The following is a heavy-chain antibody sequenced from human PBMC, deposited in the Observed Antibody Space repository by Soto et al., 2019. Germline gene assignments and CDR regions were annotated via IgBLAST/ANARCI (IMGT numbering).Heavy chain of an antibody. J-gene: IGHJ5*02. CDR2: ISAYNGNT. CDR1: GYTFTSYG. Sequence: ASVKVSCKASGYTFTSYGISWVRQAPGQGLEWMGWISAYNGNTNYAQKLQGRVTMTTDTSTSTAYMALRSLRPDDTTVYYCARDLSYYDFWSGYYLGFYGCSEWFDPWGQGTLVTVAS. CDR3: ARDLSYYDFWSGYYLGFYGCSEWFDP. D-gene: IGHD3-3*01. V-gene: IGHV1-18*04.